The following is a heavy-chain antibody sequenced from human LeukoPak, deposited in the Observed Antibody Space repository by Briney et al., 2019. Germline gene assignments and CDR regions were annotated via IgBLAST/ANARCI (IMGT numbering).Heavy chain of an antibody. CDR3: ARDRSGSFDY. J-gene: IGHJ4*02. V-gene: IGHV1-18*04. CDR1: GYTFTGYY. CDR2: ISAYNGNT. Sequence: AASVKVSCKASGYTFTGYYMHWVRQAPGQGLEWMGWISAYNGNTNYAQKLQGRVTMTTDTSTSTAYMELRSLRSDDTAVYYCARDRSGSFDYWGQGTLVTVSS.